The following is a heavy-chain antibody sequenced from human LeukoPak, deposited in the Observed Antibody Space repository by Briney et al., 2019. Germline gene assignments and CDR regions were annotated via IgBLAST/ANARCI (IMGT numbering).Heavy chain of an antibody. V-gene: IGHV1-46*01. CDR2: INPIGGSK. D-gene: IGHD2-2*01. Sequence: ASVKVSCKASGYTFTSYYMHWVRQAPGQGLEWMGIINPIGGSKSYAQKFQGRLTINRDTSTSTVYMELRSLRSEDTAVYYCARDSCSSTSCYGSPGRMDVWGKGTTVTVSS. CDR3: ARDSCSSTSCYGSPGRMDV. CDR1: GYTFTSYY. J-gene: IGHJ6*04.